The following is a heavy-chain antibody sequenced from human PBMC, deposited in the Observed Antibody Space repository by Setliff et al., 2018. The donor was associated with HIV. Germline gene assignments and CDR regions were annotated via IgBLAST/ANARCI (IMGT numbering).Heavy chain of an antibody. CDR2: INPGTGST. CDR1: GFILTSNY. CDR3: ARNFGLSPSGKYYYYYGMDI. Sequence: ASVKVSCKASGFILTSNYMHWVRQAPGQGLEWMGLINPGTGSTKYAQKFQGRVTMTSDPSTSTVNVDLSSLRSEDTAVYYCARNFGLSPSGKYYYYYGMDIWGQGTTVTVSS. J-gene: IGHJ6*02. V-gene: IGHV1-46*01. D-gene: IGHD3-10*01.